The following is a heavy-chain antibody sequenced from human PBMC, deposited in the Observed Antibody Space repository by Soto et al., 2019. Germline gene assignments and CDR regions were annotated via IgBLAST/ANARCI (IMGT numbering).Heavy chain of an antibody. CDR3: ARLGGYYQSLDT. Sequence: PSETLSLTCTVSGGSISSSSYYWGWIRQPPGKGLEWIGSIYYSGSAYYNPSLKRRVTISVDTSKNRISLKLSSVTAADTAFYYCARLGGYYQSLDTWGQGTLVTVSS. D-gene: IGHD3-22*01. CDR2: IYYSGSA. J-gene: IGHJ5*02. CDR1: GGSISSSSYY. V-gene: IGHV4-39*07.